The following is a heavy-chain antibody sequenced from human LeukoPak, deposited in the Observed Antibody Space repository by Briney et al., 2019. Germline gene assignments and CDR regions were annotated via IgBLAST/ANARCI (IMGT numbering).Heavy chain of an antibody. Sequence: GASVKVSCKASGGTFSSYAISWVRQAPGHGLEWMGGIIPIFGTANYAQKFQGRVTITADESTSTAYMELSSLRSEDTAVYYCAISITIFGVVITQFDYWGQGTLVTVSS. CDR2: IIPIFGTA. D-gene: IGHD3-3*01. J-gene: IGHJ4*02. CDR1: GGTFSSYA. V-gene: IGHV1-69*13. CDR3: AISITIFGVVITQFDY.